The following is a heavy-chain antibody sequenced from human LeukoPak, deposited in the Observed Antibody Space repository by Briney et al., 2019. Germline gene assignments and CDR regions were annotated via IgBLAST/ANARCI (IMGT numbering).Heavy chain of an antibody. J-gene: IGHJ4*02. Sequence: GASLQISCQGSGYIFTSYWIGWVRQLPGKGLEWMGIIYPGDSDSRYSPSFQGQVTISADKSISTAYLQWSSLKASDTAMYYCARLYDSSGYPDYWGQGTLVTVSS. CDR2: IYPGDSDS. CDR3: ARLYDSSGYPDY. V-gene: IGHV5-51*01. D-gene: IGHD3-22*01. CDR1: GYIFTSYW.